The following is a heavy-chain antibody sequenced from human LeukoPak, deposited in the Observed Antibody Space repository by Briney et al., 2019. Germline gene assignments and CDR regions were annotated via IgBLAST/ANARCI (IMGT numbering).Heavy chain of an antibody. V-gene: IGHV3-23*01. CDR1: GFTFSSYA. CDR2: ISGSGGST. Sequence: PGGSLRLSCAASGFTFSSYAMSWVRQAPGKGLEWVSAISGSGGSTYYADSVKGRFTISRDNSKNTLYLQMNSLRAEDTAVYYCAKDRGDTMVRGVIITGSRFDPWGQGTLVTVSS. CDR3: AKDRGDTMVRGVIITGSRFDP. D-gene: IGHD3-10*01. J-gene: IGHJ5*02.